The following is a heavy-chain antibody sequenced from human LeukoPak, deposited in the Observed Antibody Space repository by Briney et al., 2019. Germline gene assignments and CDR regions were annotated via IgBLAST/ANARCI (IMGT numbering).Heavy chain of an antibody. CDR1: GYTFSDYY. Sequence: ASVKVSCKASGYTFSDYYMHWVRQAPGQGLEWMGWINPNSGGTNYAQKFQGRVTMTRDTSISTAYMELSRLRSDDTAVYYCAREVGFGSRGKNYFDYWGQGTLVTVSS. J-gene: IGHJ4*02. CDR3: AREVGFGSRGKNYFDY. V-gene: IGHV1-2*02. CDR2: INPNSGGT. D-gene: IGHD3-10*01.